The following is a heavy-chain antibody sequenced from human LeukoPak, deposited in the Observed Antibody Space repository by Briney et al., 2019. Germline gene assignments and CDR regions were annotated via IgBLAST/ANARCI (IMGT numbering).Heavy chain of an antibody. CDR2: ISRSGSTK. J-gene: IGHJ4*02. D-gene: IGHD2-15*01. CDR3: AMVGVLEGY. CDR1: GFTFSDYN. V-gene: IGHV3-11*04. Sequence: GGSLRLSCAASGFTFSDYNMRWIRQAPGKGLEWVSSISRSGSTKYYADSVKGRFTISRDNAKNSLYLQMNSLRAEDTAVYYCAMVGVLEGYWGQGTLVTVSS.